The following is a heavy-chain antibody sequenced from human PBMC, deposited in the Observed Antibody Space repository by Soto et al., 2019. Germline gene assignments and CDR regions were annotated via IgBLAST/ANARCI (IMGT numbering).Heavy chain of an antibody. D-gene: IGHD3-3*01. J-gene: IGHJ4*02. V-gene: IGHV4-34*01. CDR1: GGSFSGYY. CDR3: ARARGYPSITIFGVVPPGGRFDY. CDR2: INHSGST. Sequence: SETLSLTCAVYGGSFSGYYWSWIRQPPGKGLEWIGEINHSGSTNYNPSLKSRVTISVDTSKNQFSLKLSSVTAADTAVYYCARARGYPSITIFGVVPPGGRFDYWGQGTLVTVSS.